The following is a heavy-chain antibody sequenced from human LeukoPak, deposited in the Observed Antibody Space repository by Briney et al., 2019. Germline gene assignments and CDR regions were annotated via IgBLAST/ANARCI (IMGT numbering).Heavy chain of an antibody. CDR1: GGSISSYY. CDR3: ARDLPKYCSSTSCNRFDY. CDR2: IYASGST. V-gene: IGHV4-4*07. J-gene: IGHJ4*02. Sequence: PSETLSLTCTVSGGSISSYYWSWIRQPAGKGLEWIGRIYASGSTNYNPSLKSRVTMSVDTSKNQFSLKLSSVTAADTAVYYCARDLPKYCSSTSCNRFDYWGQGTLVTVSS. D-gene: IGHD2-2*02.